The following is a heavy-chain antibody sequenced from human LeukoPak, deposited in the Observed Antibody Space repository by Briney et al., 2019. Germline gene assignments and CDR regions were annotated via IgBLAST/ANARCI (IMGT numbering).Heavy chain of an antibody. D-gene: IGHD2-15*01. V-gene: IGHV3-30*02. CDR1: GFTFSIYS. CDR2: IRYDGSNK. CDR3: ACGGSSVFPFDY. Sequence: VGTLRLSCAASGFTFSIYSMNWVRQAPGKGLEWVAFIRYDGSNKYYAASVKGRFNITRHNSKTTLYLQMNSLRTEETAVYYCACGGSSVFPFDYWGERTLVTVSA. J-gene: IGHJ4*02.